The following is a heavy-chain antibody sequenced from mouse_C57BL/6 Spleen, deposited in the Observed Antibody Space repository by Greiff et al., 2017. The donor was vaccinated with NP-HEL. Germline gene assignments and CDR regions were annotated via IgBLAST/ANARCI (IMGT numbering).Heavy chain of an antibody. CDR2: IYPGDGDT. CDR1: GYAFSSSW. Sequence: VQLQQSGPELVKPGASVKISCKASGYAFSSSWMNWVKQRPGKGLEWIGRIYPGDGDTNYNGKFKGKATLTADKSSSTAYMQLSSLTSEDSAVYFCARGSRGYFDVWGTGTTVTVSS. J-gene: IGHJ1*03. CDR3: ARGSRGYFDV. V-gene: IGHV1-82*01.